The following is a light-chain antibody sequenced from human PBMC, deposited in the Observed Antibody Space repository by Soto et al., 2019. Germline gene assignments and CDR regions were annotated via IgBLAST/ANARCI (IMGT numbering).Light chain of an antibody. CDR3: RQHNKWPPWT. Sequence: EMVMTQSPATLSVSPGERATLSCRASQSVSSNLAWYQQKPGQAPRLLMYGASTRATGVPARFSGGGYGTEFTLTISSLQSEDFAVYYCRQHNKWPPWTFGQGTKVEVK. CDR1: QSVSSN. CDR2: GAS. V-gene: IGKV3-15*01. J-gene: IGKJ1*01.